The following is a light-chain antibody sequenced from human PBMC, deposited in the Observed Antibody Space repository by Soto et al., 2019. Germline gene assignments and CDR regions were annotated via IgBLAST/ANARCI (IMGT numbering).Light chain of an antibody. CDR2: EGS. CDR3: CSYAGSSTYV. V-gene: IGLV2-23*01. J-gene: IGLJ1*01. CDR1: SSDVGSYNL. Sequence: QSALTQPASVSGSPGESITISCPGTSSDVGSYNLISWYQQHLGKAPKLMIYEGSKRPSGVSNRFSGSKSGNTASLTISGLQAEDEADYYCCSYAGSSTYVFGTGTKVTVL.